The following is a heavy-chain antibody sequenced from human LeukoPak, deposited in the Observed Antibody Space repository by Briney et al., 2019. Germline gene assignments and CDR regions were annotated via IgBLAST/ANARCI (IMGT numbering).Heavy chain of an antibody. Sequence: SETLSLTCTVSGGSISTYYWSWIRQPPGKGLEWIGEINHSGSTNYNPSLKSRVTISVDTSKNQFSLKLSSVTAADTAVYYCARARKNPLVVVRFAFDIWGQGTMVTVSS. V-gene: IGHV4-34*01. J-gene: IGHJ3*02. CDR2: INHSGST. CDR1: GGSISTYY. CDR3: ARARKNPLVVVRFAFDI. D-gene: IGHD3-22*01.